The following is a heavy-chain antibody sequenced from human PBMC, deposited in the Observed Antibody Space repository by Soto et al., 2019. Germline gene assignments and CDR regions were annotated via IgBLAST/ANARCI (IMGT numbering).Heavy chain of an antibody. V-gene: IGHV3-21*01. CDR3: ARFVIDYVWGSYRYIRAGDAFDI. Sequence: EVQLVESGGGLVKPGGSLRLSCAASGFTFSSYSMNWVRQAPGKGLEWVSSISSSSSYIYYADSVKGRFTISRDNAKNSVDLQMNSRRAEDTAVYYCARFVIDYVWGSYRYIRAGDAFDIWGQGTMVTVSS. CDR1: GFTFSSYS. D-gene: IGHD3-16*02. CDR2: ISSSSSYI. J-gene: IGHJ3*02.